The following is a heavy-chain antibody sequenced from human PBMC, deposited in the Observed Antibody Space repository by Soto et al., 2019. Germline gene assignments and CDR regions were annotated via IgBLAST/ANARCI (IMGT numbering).Heavy chain of an antibody. D-gene: IGHD6-19*01. CDR3: ARRGTSSGWYAFDY. CDR1: GHTFSDYY. CDR2: INPKSGFT. Sequence: ASVKVSCKASGHTFSDYYMYWVRQAPGQGLEWMGWINPKSGFTNYAQKFQGWVTMTRDTSISTAYMELSRLTSDDTAVYYCARRGTSSGWYAFDYWVQDTLVTVSS. V-gene: IGHV1-2*04. J-gene: IGHJ4*02.